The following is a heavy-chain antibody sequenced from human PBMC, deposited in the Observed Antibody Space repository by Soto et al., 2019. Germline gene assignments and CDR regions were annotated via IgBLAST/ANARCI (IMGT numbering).Heavy chain of an antibody. Sequence: QLQLQESGSGLVKPSQTLSLTCAVSGGSISSGGYSWSWIRQPPGKGLEWIGYIYHSGSTYYNPSLKSRVTISVDRSKNQFSLKLSSVTAADTAVYYCARGGAVAGLDYWGQGTLVTVSS. V-gene: IGHV4-30-2*01. J-gene: IGHJ4*02. CDR3: ARGGAVAGLDY. CDR1: GGSISSGGYS. CDR2: IYHSGST. D-gene: IGHD6-19*01.